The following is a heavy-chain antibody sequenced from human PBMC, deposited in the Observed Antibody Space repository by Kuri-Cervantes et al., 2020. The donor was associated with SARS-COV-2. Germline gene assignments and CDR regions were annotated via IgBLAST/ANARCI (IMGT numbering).Heavy chain of an antibody. CDR2: IIPIFGTA. D-gene: IGHD3-10*01. CDR3: AREYYYGSGSYLGAYYYYYMDV. V-gene: IGHV1-69*05. CDR1: GGTFSSYT. J-gene: IGHJ6*03. Sequence: SVKVSCKASGGTFSSYTISWVRQAPGQGLGWMGGIIPIFGTANYAQKLQGRVTMTTDTSTSTAYMELRSLRSDDTAVYYCAREYYYGSGSYLGAYYYYYMDVWGKGTTVTVSS.